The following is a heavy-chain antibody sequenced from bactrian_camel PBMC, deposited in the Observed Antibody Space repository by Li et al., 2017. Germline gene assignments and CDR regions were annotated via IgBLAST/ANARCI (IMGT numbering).Heavy chain of an antibody. CDR1: GHSRGSNC. CDR3: AAKLPFECYVDSRGADFDF. CDR2: IRRDGGET. J-gene: IGHJ6*01. D-gene: IGHD3*01. V-gene: IGHV3S32*01. Sequence: QLVESGGGSVQAGGSLRLSCKVSGHSRGSNCVGWYRLPPGRAPAEREGIAAIRRDGGETWYAASVKGRFTISKDSAKETLILQMDNPKPEDSAMYYCAAKLPFECYVDSRGADFDFWGQGTQVTVS.